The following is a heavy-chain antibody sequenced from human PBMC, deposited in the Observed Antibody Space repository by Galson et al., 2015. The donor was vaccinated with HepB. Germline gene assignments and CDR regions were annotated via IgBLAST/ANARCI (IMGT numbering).Heavy chain of an antibody. J-gene: IGHJ6*03. D-gene: IGHD3-3*01. V-gene: IGHV1-69*01. Sequence: QSGAEVKKPGESLKTSCKASGGTFSSYAISWVRQAPGQGLEWMGGIIPIFGTANYAQKFQGRVTITADESTSTAYVELSSLRSEDTAVYYCARDSRGIRFLESHYYMDVWGKGTTVTVSS. CDR3: ARDSRGIRFLESHYYMDV. CDR2: IIPIFGTA. CDR1: GGTFSSYA.